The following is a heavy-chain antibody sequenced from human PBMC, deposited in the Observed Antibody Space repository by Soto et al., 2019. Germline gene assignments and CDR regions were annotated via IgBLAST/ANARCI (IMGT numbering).Heavy chain of an antibody. Sequence: SETLSLTCSVSGASINNFAYYWGWIRQPPGKGLEWIGTVYYNENTYYNPSLKSRVAISVDTAKNQFSLNLRSVTAADTAIYFCARRERQYGSPGWFDPWGQGTLVTVSS. V-gene: IGHV4-39*01. CDR1: GASINNFAYY. CDR2: VYYNENT. CDR3: ARRERQYGSPGWFDP. J-gene: IGHJ5*01. D-gene: IGHD1-26*01.